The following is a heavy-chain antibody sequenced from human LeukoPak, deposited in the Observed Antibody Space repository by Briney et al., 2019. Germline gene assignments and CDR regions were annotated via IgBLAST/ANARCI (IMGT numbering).Heavy chain of an antibody. V-gene: IGHV3-30*02. Sequence: GGSLRLSCAASGFIFSSYGMHWVRQAPGMGLEWVAFIRYDGSNKYYADSVKGRFTISRDNSKNTLYLQMNSLRAEDTAVYYCAKGDSSSWYYFDYWGQGTLVTVSS. J-gene: IGHJ4*02. D-gene: IGHD6-13*01. CDR2: IRYDGSNK. CDR1: GFIFSSYG. CDR3: AKGDSSSWYYFDY.